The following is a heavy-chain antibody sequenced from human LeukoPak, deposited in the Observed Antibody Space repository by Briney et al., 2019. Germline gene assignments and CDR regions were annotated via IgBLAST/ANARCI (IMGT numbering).Heavy chain of an antibody. CDR3: AKDGIQLWPSDDAFDI. J-gene: IGHJ3*02. Sequence: GGSLRLSCAASGFTFSSYAMSWVRQAPGKGLEWVSAISGSGGSTYYADSVKGRFTISRDNSKNTLYLQMNSLRAEDTAVYYCAKDGIQLWPSDDAFDIWGQGTMVTVSS. D-gene: IGHD5-18*01. CDR1: GFTFSSYA. CDR2: ISGSGGST. V-gene: IGHV3-23*01.